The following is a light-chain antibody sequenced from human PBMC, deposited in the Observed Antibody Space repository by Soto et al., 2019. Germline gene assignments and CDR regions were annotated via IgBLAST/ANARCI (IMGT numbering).Light chain of an antibody. CDR2: LDSDGSH. V-gene: IGLV4-69*01. Sequence: QPVLTQSPSASASLGASVKLTCTLSSGHSSYAIAWHQQQPEKGPRYLMKLDSDGSHNKGDGIPDRFSGSSSGAERYLTISSLQSEDEADYYCQTWGTNVVFGGGTKVTVL. J-gene: IGLJ2*01. CDR1: SGHSSYA. CDR3: QTWGTNVV.